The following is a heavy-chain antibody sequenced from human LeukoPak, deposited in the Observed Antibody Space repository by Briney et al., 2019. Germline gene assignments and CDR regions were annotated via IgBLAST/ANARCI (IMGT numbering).Heavy chain of an antibody. Sequence: ASVKVSCKASGYTFTTYGISWLRQAPGQGLEWMGWISAHKGDTEYAQKFQGRVTMTRDTSTSTAYMELQSLTSDDTAVYYCARADIIVVAGATPVGSGFEYWGQGALITVS. J-gene: IGHJ4*02. V-gene: IGHV1-18*01. CDR3: ARADIIVVAGATPVGSGFEY. CDR2: ISAHKGDT. D-gene: IGHD2-15*01. CDR1: GYTFTTYG.